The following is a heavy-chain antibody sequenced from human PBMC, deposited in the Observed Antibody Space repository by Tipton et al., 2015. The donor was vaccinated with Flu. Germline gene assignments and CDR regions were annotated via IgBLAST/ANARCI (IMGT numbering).Heavy chain of an antibody. J-gene: IGHJ5*02. Sequence: QVQLVQSGAEVKKPGASVKVSCKASGYSFTDYYKHWVRQAPGQGLEWMGWINPNSGGTKYAQKFQGWVTMTRDTSINTAYMELTRLRSDDTAVYYCARVREMATILSEGFDPWGQGTLVTVSS. D-gene: IGHD5-24*01. V-gene: IGHV1-2*04. CDR2: INPNSGGT. CDR1: GYSFTDYY. CDR3: ARVREMATILSEGFDP.